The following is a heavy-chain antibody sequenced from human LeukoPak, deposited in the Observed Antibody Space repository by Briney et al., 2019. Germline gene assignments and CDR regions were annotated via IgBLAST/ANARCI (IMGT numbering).Heavy chain of an antibody. Sequence: SETLSLTCAVYIDSFSNYHWNWIRQTPAKGMEWIGEVNESGGTNISPSLRSRVILSVDASKNQFSLKLISVTVADTAIYYCARGQGATVPQVGKNWFDPWGQGTRVTVSS. CDR1: IDSFSNYH. CDR2: VNESGGT. V-gene: IGHV4-34*01. CDR3: ARGQGATVPQVGKNWFDP. D-gene: IGHD1-26*01. J-gene: IGHJ5*02.